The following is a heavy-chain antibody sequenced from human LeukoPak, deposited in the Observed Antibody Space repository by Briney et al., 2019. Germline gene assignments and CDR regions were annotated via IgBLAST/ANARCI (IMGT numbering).Heavy chain of an antibody. CDR2: ISSSSSYI. D-gene: IGHD4-11*01. V-gene: IGHV3-21*01. CDR3: ARISNGFDY. Sequence: GGSLRLSCAASGFTFSSYSMNWVRQAPGKGLEWVSSISSSSSYIHYADSVKGRFTISRDNAKNSLYLQMNSLRAEDTAVYYCARISNGFDYWGQGTLVTVSS. J-gene: IGHJ4*02. CDR1: GFTFSSYS.